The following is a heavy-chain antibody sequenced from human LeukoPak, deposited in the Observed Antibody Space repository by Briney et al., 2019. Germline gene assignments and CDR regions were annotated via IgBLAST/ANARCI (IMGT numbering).Heavy chain of an antibody. Sequence: PGGSLRLSCAASGFTFSSYSMNWVRQAPGKGLEWVSSISSSSYIYYADSVKGRFTISRDNAKNSLYLQMNSLRAEDTAVYYCARDGCGGDCYPYYFDYWGQGTLVTVSS. V-gene: IGHV3-21*01. CDR1: GFTFSSYS. CDR2: ISSSSYI. J-gene: IGHJ4*02. CDR3: ARDGCGGDCYPYYFDY. D-gene: IGHD2-21*02.